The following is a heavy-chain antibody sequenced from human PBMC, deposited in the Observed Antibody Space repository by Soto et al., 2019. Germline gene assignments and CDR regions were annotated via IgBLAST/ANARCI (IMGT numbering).Heavy chain of an antibody. CDR2: ISSSSSYI. Sequence: GSLRLSCAASGFTFSTYNMNWVRQTPGKGLEWVSYISSSSSYIYYADSVKGRFTISRDNAKNSLSLQMNSLRAEDTAVYYCARDPSIGGTSDWFDPWGQGTLVTVS. CDR1: GFTFSTYN. CDR3: ARDPSIGGTSDWFDP. D-gene: IGHD3-16*01. V-gene: IGHV3-21*01. J-gene: IGHJ5*02.